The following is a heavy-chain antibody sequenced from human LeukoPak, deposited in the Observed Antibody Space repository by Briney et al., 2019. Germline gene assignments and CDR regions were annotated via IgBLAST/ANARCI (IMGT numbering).Heavy chain of an antibody. J-gene: IGHJ6*02. Sequence: ASVKVSCKASGYTFTSYYMHWVRQAPGQGLEWMGWINPNSGGTNYAQKFQGWVTMTRDTSISTAYMELSRLRSDDTAVYYCARESQGYDFWSGYPYYYYYGMDVWGQGTTVTVSS. CDR3: ARESQGYDFWSGYPYYYYYGMDV. CDR1: GYTFTSYY. V-gene: IGHV1-2*04. CDR2: INPNSGGT. D-gene: IGHD3-3*01.